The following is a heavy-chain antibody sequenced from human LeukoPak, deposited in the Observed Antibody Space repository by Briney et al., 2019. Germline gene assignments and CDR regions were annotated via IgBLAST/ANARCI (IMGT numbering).Heavy chain of an antibody. Sequence: ASVKVSGRASGYTFTSYYMHWVRQAPGQGLEWMGGIIPIFGTANYAQKFQGRVTITKDESTSTAYMELSSLRSEDTAVYYCARGGSGSRSHFDYWGQGTLVTVSS. J-gene: IGHJ4*02. V-gene: IGHV1-69*05. CDR3: ARGGSGSRSHFDY. CDR2: IIPIFGTA. CDR1: GYTFTSYY. D-gene: IGHD2-15*01.